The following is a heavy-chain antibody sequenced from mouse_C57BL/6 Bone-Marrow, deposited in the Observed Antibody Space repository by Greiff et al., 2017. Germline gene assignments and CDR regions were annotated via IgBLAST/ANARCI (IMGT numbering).Heavy chain of an antibody. CDR2: IDPSDSYT. D-gene: IGHD2-4*01. CDR3: AGDDYDRFAY. Sequence: LQQSGAELVKPGASVKLSCKASGYTFTSYWMQWVKQRPGQGLEWIGEIDPSDSYTNYNQKFKGKATLTVDTSSSTAYMQLSSLTSEDSAVYYCAGDDYDRFAYWGQGTLVTVSA. V-gene: IGHV1-50*01. J-gene: IGHJ3*01. CDR1: GYTFTSYW.